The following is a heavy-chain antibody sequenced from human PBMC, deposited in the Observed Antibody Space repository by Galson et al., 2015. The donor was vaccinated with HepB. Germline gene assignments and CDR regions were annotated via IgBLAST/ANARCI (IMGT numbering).Heavy chain of an antibody. CDR2: ISTSISYR. J-gene: IGHJ3*02. V-gene: IGHV3-21*01. CDR3: ARAVTPIHQTHKTPFDI. CDR1: GFILSSYT. D-gene: IGHD2-15*01. Sequence: SLRLSCAASGFILSSYTMNWVRQAPGKGLEWVSSISTSISYRYYADSVKGRFTISRDNAKNSLYLQMNSLRAEGTAVYYCARAVTPIHQTHKTPFDIWGQGTVVTVSP.